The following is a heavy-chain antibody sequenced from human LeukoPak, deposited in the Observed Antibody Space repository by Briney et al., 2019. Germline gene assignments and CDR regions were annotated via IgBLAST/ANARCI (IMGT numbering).Heavy chain of an antibody. V-gene: IGHV4-4*02. CDR3: ASRQDIAAAGTGGFDY. J-gene: IGHJ4*02. Sequence: PSETLSLTCAVSGGSISSSNWWSWVRQPPGRGLEWIGEIYHSGSTNYNPSLKSRVTISEDKSKNQFSLKLSSVTAADTAVYYCASRQDIAAAGTGGFDYWGQGTLVTVSS. CDR1: GGSISSSNW. D-gene: IGHD6-13*01. CDR2: IYHSGST.